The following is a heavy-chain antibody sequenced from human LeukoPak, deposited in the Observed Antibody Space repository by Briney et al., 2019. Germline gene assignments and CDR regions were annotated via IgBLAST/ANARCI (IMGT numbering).Heavy chain of an antibody. Sequence: GASVKVSCKASGYSFSSSGISWVRQAPGQGLVWMGWISAYNGNTNHAQKLQGRVTMTTDTSTSTAYMELRSLRSDDTAVYYCVRDPTAAASTDDWFDPWGQGTLVTVSS. J-gene: IGHJ5*02. CDR1: GYSFSSSG. D-gene: IGHD6-13*01. CDR2: ISAYNGNT. V-gene: IGHV1-18*01. CDR3: VRDPTAAASTDDWFDP.